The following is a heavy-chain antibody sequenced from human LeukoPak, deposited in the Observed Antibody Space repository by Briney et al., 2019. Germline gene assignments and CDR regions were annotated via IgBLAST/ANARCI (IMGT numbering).Heavy chain of an antibody. D-gene: IGHD6-6*01. CDR1: GGSFSGYY. CDR2: INHSGST. V-gene: IGHV4-34*01. CDR3: ARLGGGQQPHIAARPPTRFDP. J-gene: IGHJ5*02. Sequence: SETLSLTCAVYGGSFSGYYWSWIRQPPGKGLEWIGEINHSGSTNYNPSLKSRVTISVDTSKNQFSLKLSSVTAADTAVYYCARLGGGQQPHIAARPPTRFDPWGQGTLVTVSS.